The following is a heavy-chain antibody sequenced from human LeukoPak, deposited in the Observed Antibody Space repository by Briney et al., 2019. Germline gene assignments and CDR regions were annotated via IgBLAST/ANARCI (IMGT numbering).Heavy chain of an antibody. D-gene: IGHD1-26*01. CDR1: GFTFTSSA. J-gene: IGHJ5*02. CDR3: AADGTYSGSYGFDP. V-gene: IGHV1-58*01. Sequence: GASVEVSCKASGFTFTSSAVQWVRQARGQRLEWIGWIVVGSGNTNYAQKFQERVTITRDMSTSTAYMELSSLRSEDTAVYYCAADGTYSGSYGFDPWGQGTLVTVSS. CDR2: IVVGSGNT.